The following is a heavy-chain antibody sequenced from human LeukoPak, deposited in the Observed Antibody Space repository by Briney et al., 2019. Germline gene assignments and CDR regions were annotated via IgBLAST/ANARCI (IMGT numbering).Heavy chain of an antibody. J-gene: IGHJ4*02. V-gene: IGHV1-69*04. Sequence: GASVKVSCKASGGTFSSYAISWVRQAPGQGLEWMGRIIPILGIANYAQKFQGRVTITADKSTSTAYMELSSLRSEDTAVYYCARGGEYYYDSSGYYYALDYWGQGTLVTVSS. D-gene: IGHD3-22*01. CDR1: GGTFSSYA. CDR3: ARGGEYYYDSSGYYYALDY. CDR2: IIPILGIA.